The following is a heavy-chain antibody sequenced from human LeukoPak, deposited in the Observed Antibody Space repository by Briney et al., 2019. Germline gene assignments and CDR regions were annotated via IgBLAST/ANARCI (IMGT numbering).Heavy chain of an antibody. D-gene: IGHD3-3*01. CDR3: ARGDYDFWSGYYGHAFDI. CDR2: FDPEDGEK. Sequence: ASVKVSCQVSGYTFTELSMHWERQAPGKGLEWLRAFDPEDGEKIYAQKFQGRVPMTEDTSTDTAYMELSSLRSEDTAVYYCARGDYDFWSGYYGHAFDIRGQGTMVTVSS. V-gene: IGHV1-24*01. J-gene: IGHJ3*02. CDR1: GYTFTELS.